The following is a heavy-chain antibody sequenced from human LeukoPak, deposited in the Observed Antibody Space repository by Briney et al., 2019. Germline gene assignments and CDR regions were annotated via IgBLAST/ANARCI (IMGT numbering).Heavy chain of an antibody. CDR1: GGSIIGSTPY. D-gene: IGHD5-18*01. CDR2: INCSGST. CDR3: GRGYDY. Sequence: SETLSLTCTVSGGSIIGSTPYWGWLRQPPGMGLDSIGIINCSGSTYYNPSLRSRVTISVDTSKNHFSLKLNSVTASDTALYYSGRGYDYWGQGTLVTVSS. V-gene: IGHV4-39*02. J-gene: IGHJ4*02.